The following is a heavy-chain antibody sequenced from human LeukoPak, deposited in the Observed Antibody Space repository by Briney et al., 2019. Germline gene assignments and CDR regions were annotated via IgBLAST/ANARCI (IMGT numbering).Heavy chain of an antibody. V-gene: IGHV3-23*01. J-gene: IGHJ4*02. CDR1: GFTFSSHT. CDR2: ISGSGDST. Sequence: PGGSLRLSCAASGFTFSSHTMTWVRQAPGKGLEWVSGISGSGDSTYYADSVKGRFTISRDNSKNTLHLQMNSLRAEDTAVYYCAKDQTPYYWGQGTLVTVSS. CDR3: AKDQTPYY.